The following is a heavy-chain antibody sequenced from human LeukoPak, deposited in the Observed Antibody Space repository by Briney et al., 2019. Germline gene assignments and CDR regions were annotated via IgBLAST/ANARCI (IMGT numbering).Heavy chain of an antibody. CDR1: GFTFSTYS. D-gene: IGHD3-16*01. V-gene: IGHV3-7*01. J-gene: IGHJ4*02. CDR3: ARAVGGKTY. Sequence: GGSLRLSCAASGFTFSTYSMSWVRQAPGKGLEWVANIKQDGSEKYYVDSVKGRFTISRDNAKNSLYLQMNSLRAEDTAVYYCARAVGGKTYWGQGTLVTVSS. CDR2: IKQDGSEK.